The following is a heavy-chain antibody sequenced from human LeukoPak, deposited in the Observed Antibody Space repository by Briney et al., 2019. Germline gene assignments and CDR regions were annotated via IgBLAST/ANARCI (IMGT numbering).Heavy chain of an antibody. V-gene: IGHV4/OR15-8*01. Sequence: PSETLSLTCDVSGGSIDSTNWWNWVRQPPGKGLEWIGEIHHDGRINYNPSLKSRVTLAVDKSKNQFSLRLNSVTAADTAMYYCARSHDHLWGNYPDYWGQGTLVTVSS. CDR1: GGSIDSTNW. CDR3: ARSHDHLWGNYPDY. J-gene: IGHJ4*02. D-gene: IGHD3-16*02. CDR2: IHHDGRI.